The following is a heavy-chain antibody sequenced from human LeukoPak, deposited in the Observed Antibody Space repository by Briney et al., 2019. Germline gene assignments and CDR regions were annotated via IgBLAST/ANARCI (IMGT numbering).Heavy chain of an antibody. CDR2: ISYDGSNK. J-gene: IGHJ5*02. D-gene: IGHD3-3*01. Sequence: GGSLRLSCAASGFTFNTYAMHWFRQAPGKGLEWVTVISYDGSNKYYADSVEGRFTISRDNSKNTLFLQMSSLRAEDTAVYYCARVNGDVLRFLEWLNWFDPWGQGTLVTVSS. CDR1: GFTFNTYA. CDR3: ARVNGDVLRFLEWLNWFDP. V-gene: IGHV3-30*15.